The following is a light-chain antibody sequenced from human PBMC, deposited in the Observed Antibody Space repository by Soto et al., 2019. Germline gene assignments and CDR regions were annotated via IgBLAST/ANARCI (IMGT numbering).Light chain of an antibody. V-gene: IGKV1-9*01. Sequence: ILLTQSPSSLSSSVGDRVTITCRASQGIDTSLAWYQQKPGKAPKLLIYAPSNFQSGVPSRFRGSGSGTHFTLTISSLKPEDFETYYCQQLHGYPITFGQGTRLEIK. J-gene: IGKJ5*01. CDR2: APS. CDR1: QGIDTS. CDR3: QQLHGYPIT.